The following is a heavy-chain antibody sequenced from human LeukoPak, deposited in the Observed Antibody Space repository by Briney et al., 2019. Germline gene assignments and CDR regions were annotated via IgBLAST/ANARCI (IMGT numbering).Heavy chain of an antibody. CDR3: AKDGYSSGWFVVY. CDR2: ISGSGGSA. CDR1: GFTFSSYA. Sequence: GSLRLSCTASGFTFSSYAMSWVRQAPGEGLEWVSAISGSGGSAYYADSVKSRFTISGDNSKNTLFLQMRSLRAEATAVYYCAKDGYSSGWFVVYWGRGNLVTVSS. D-gene: IGHD6-19*01. V-gene: IGHV3-23*01. J-gene: IGHJ4*02.